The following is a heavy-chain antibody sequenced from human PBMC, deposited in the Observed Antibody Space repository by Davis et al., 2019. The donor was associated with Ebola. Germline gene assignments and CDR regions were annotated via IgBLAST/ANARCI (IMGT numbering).Heavy chain of an antibody. CDR1: GFTFSRYW. J-gene: IGHJ4*02. CDR2: MNSDGSST. Sequence: PGGSLRLSCAASGFTFSRYWMHWVRQAPGKGLVWVSRMNSDGSSTSYADSVKGRFTISRDNAKNTLYLQMNSLRAEDTAVYYCARDYSGYDFFDYWGQGTLVTVSS. D-gene: IGHD5-12*01. CDR3: ARDYSGYDFFDY. V-gene: IGHV3-74*01.